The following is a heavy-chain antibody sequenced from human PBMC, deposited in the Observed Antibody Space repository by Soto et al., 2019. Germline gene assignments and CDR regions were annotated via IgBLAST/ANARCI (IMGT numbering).Heavy chain of an antibody. CDR3: SKHDTLCSGRSCYGLHMYV. Sequence: EVQLVESGGGLVQPGGSLRLSCAASGFTVSSKYMSWVRQAPGKGLEWVSLIQSGGTTYYADSVKGRFTISRDSSKNILQLQMNRLRDEATAVYYCSKHDTLCSGRSCYGLHMYVWGKGTTVPVSS. J-gene: IGHJ6*03. D-gene: IGHD2-15*01. V-gene: IGHV3-66*01. CDR2: IQSGGTT. CDR1: GFTVSSKY.